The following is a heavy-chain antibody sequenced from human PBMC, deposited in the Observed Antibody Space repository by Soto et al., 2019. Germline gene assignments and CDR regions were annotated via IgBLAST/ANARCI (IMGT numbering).Heavy chain of an antibody. D-gene: IGHD2-2*01. Sequence: GGSLRLSCAASGFTFSSYSMNWVRQAPGKGLEWVSSISSSSSYIYYADSVKGRFTISRDNAKNSLYLQMNSLRAEDTAVYYCARDYRFWYCSSTSCYANGYYYYGMDVWGQGTTVTVSS. J-gene: IGHJ6*02. CDR1: GFTFSSYS. CDR2: ISSSSSYI. CDR3: ARDYRFWYCSSTSCYANGYYYYGMDV. V-gene: IGHV3-21*01.